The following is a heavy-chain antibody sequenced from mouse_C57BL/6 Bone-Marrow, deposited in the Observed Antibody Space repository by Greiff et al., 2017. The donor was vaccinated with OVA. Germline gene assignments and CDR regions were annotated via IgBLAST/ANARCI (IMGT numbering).Heavy chain of an antibody. CDR1: GFTFSDFY. D-gene: IGHD2-4*01. CDR2: SRNKANDYTT. J-gene: IGHJ3*01. V-gene: IGHV7-1*01. CDR3: ARDAHDYDAWFAY. Sequence: EVQVVESGGGLVQSGRSLRLSCATSGFTFSDFYMEWVRQAPGKGLEWIAASRNKANDYTTEYSASVKGRFIVSRDTSQSILYLQMNALRAEDTAIYYCARDAHDYDAWFAYWGQGTLVTVSA.